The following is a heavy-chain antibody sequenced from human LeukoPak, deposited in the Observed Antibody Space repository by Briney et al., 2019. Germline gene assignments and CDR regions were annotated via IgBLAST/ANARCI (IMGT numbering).Heavy chain of an antibody. Sequence: GGSLRLSCAASGFTFSSYWMSWVRQAPGKGLEWVANIKQDGSEKYYVDSVKGRFTISRDNAKNSLYLQMNSLRAEDTAVYYCARDNGVPYYFGSGDYWGQGTLVTVSS. J-gene: IGHJ4*02. CDR2: IKQDGSEK. CDR1: GFTFSSYW. V-gene: IGHV3-7*01. CDR3: ARDNGVPYYFGSGDY. D-gene: IGHD3-10*01.